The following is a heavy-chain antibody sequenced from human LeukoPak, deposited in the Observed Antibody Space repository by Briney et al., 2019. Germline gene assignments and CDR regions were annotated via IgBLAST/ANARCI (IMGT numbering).Heavy chain of an antibody. V-gene: IGHV3-74*01. CDR1: GFTFSSYW. CDR2: INSDGSST. J-gene: IGHJ6*02. D-gene: IGHD3-22*01. Sequence: PGGSLRLSCAASGFTFSSYWMHWVRHAPGKGLVWVSRINSDGSSTSYADSVKGRFTISRDNAKNTLYLQMNSLRAEDTAVYYCARDGSYWDSSGYARDYYYGMDVWGQGTTVTVSS. CDR3: ARDGSYWDSSGYARDYYYGMDV.